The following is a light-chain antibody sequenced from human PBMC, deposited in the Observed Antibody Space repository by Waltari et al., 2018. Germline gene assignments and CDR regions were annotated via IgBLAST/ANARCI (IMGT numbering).Light chain of an antibody. V-gene: IGKV3-15*01. Sequence: EIVMTQSPAPLSVSPGETATLSCRASQSVSSNVAWYQKKPGQAPRLLIYDASTRATSPPAKFRGSGSGTEFTLTISSLQSEDFAVYYCQQYNRWPPITFGHGTRLEIK. CDR3: QQYNRWPPIT. CDR1: QSVSSN. CDR2: DAS. J-gene: IGKJ5*01.